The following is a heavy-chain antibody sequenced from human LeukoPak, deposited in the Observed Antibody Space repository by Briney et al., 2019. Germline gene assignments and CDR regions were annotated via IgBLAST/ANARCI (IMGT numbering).Heavy chain of an antibody. CDR1: GYTFTTYW. Sequence: GESLKISCKASGYTFTTYWIGWVRQMPGKGLEWMGIIYPGDSDTRYSPSFQGQVTISADKSISTAYLQWSSLKASDTAMYYCARLGPDTSSWYPFAYWGQGNLVTVSS. CDR3: ARLGPDTSSWYPFAY. J-gene: IGHJ4*02. D-gene: IGHD6-13*01. CDR2: IYPGDSDT. V-gene: IGHV5-51*01.